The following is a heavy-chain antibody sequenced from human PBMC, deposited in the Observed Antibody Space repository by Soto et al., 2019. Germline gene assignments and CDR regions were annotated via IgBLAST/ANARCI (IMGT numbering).Heavy chain of an antibody. CDR3: ARTPAAMLTEFDY. CDR1: GFTFSSYS. CDR2: ISSSSSYI. J-gene: IGHJ4*02. D-gene: IGHD2-2*01. V-gene: IGHV3-21*01. Sequence: PGGSLRLSCAASGFTFSSYSMNWVRQAPGKGLEWVSSISSSSSYIYYADSVKGRFTISRDNAKNSLYLQMNSLRAEDTAVYYCARTPAAMLTEFDYRGQGTLVTVSS.